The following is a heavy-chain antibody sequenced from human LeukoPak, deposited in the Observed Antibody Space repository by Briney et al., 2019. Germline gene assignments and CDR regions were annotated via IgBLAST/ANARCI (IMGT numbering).Heavy chain of an antibody. Sequence: SSETLSLTCAVYGGSFSGYYWSWIRQPPGKGLEWIGEINHSGSTNYNPSLKSRVTISVDTSKNQFSLKLSSVTAADTAVYYCARRWTGSQPYYFDYWGQGTLVTVSS. CDR2: INHSGST. CDR3: ARRWTGSQPYYFDY. J-gene: IGHJ4*02. V-gene: IGHV4-34*01. D-gene: IGHD4-23*01. CDR1: GGSFSGYY.